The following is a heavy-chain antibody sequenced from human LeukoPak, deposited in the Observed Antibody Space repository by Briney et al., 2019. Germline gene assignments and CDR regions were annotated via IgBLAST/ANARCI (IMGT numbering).Heavy chain of an antibody. Sequence: PGGSLRLSCAASGFAFSIYSMNWVRQAPGKGPEWVSYISGSSSAIYYADSVKGRFIISRDNAKNSLYLQMTSLRAEDTAVNYCAREGRVVRGSYDDWFDPWGQGTLVTVSS. D-gene: IGHD1-26*01. CDR3: AREGRVVRGSYDDWFDP. J-gene: IGHJ5*02. V-gene: IGHV3-48*01. CDR2: ISGSSSAI. CDR1: GFAFSIYS.